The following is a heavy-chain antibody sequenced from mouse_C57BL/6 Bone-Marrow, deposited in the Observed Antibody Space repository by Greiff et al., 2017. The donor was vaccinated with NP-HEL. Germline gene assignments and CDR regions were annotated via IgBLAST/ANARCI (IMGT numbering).Heavy chain of an antibody. CDR2: IDPENGDT. V-gene: IGHV14-4*01. Sequence: EVKLQESGAELVRPGASVKLSCTASGFNIKDDYMHWVKQRPEQGLEWIGWIDPENGDTEYASKFQGKATITADTSSNTAYLQLSSLTSEDTAVYYCTTRGYDAMDYWGQGTSVTVSS. CDR1: GFNIKDDY. D-gene: IGHD3-3*01. CDR3: TTRGYDAMDY. J-gene: IGHJ4*01.